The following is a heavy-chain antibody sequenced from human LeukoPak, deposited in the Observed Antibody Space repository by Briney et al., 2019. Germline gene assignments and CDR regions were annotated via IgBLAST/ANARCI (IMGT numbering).Heavy chain of an antibody. CDR1: GYTFTSYG. V-gene: IGHV1-18*01. D-gene: IGHD3-3*01. CDR2: ISAYNGNT. J-gene: IGHJ5*02. Sequence: GASVTVSFMASGYTFTSYGISWVRQAPGQGLEWMGWISAYNGNTNYSQKLQGRVTMTTDKSTSTAYMELRSLRSDDKAVYYCARDLGAARFLEWLGVDNWFDPWGQGTLVTVSS. CDR3: ARDLGAARFLEWLGVDNWFDP.